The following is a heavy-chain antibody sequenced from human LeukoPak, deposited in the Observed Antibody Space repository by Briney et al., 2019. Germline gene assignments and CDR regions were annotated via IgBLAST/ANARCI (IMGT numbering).Heavy chain of an antibody. CDR1: GFTFSSYA. CDR2: ISNSASST. V-gene: IGHV3-23*01. J-gene: IGHJ6*02. CDR3: TKDGAGTYYGMDV. Sequence: GGSLRLSCAASGFTFSSYAMTWVRQAPGKGLEWVSAISNSASSTYYADSVKGRFTISRDNSKNTLYLQMNSLRAEDTAVYYCTKDGAGTYYGMDVWGQGTTVTVSS. D-gene: IGHD6-19*01.